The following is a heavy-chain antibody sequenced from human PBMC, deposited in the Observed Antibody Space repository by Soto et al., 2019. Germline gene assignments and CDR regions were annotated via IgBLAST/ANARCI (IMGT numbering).Heavy chain of an antibody. J-gene: IGHJ5*02. D-gene: IGHD2-15*01. CDR1: GYTFTGYY. CDR2: INPNSGGT. Sequence: GASVKVSCKASGYTFTGYYMHWVRQAPGQGLEWMGWINPNSGGTNYAQKFQGWVTMTRDTSISTAYMELSRLRSDDTAVYYCARAEPYCSGGSCYWFDPWGQGTLVTVSS. CDR3: ARAEPYCSGGSCYWFDP. V-gene: IGHV1-2*04.